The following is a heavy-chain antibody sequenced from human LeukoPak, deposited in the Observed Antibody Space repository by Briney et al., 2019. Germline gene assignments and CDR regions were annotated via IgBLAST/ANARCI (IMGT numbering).Heavy chain of an antibody. CDR3: ARLHSSSGYWFDT. J-gene: IGHJ5*02. CDR1: GGSISSYY. V-gene: IGHV4-59*08. CDR2: IYYSGST. D-gene: IGHD6-6*01. Sequence: SETLSLTCTVSGGSISSYYWSWIRQPPGKGLEWIGYIYYSGSTNYNPSLKSRVTISVDTSKNQFSLKLSSVTAADTAVYYCARLHSSSGYWFDTWGQEPLVTVSS.